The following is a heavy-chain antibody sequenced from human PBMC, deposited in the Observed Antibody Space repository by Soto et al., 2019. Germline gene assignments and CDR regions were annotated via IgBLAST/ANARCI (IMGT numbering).Heavy chain of an antibody. CDR1: GFTVSSNY. D-gene: IGHD2-2*01. CDR3: ARSYCSSSSCYAAYYYYGMDV. CDR2: IYSGGST. V-gene: IGHV3-53*01. J-gene: IGHJ6*02. Sequence: GGSLRLSCAASGFTVSSNYMNWVRQAPGKGLEWVSVIYSGGSTYYADSVKGRFTISRDSSKNTLYLQMNSLRAEDTAVYYCARSYCSSSSCYAAYYYYGMDVWGQGTTVTLSS.